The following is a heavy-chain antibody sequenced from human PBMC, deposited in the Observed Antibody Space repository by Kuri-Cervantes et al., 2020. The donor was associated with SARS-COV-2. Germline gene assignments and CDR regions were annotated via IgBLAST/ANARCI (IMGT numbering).Heavy chain of an antibody. CDR2: IRSKAYGGTT. J-gene: IGHJ6*03. V-gene: IGHV3-49*04. CDR1: GFTFGDYA. CDR3: TREGRSYYYYYFYYMDV. Sequence: GESLKISCTASGFTFGDYAMSWVRQAPGKGLEWVAFIRSKAYGGTTEYAASVTGRFTISRDDSKSIAFLQMNSLKTEDTAVYFCTREGRSYYYYYFYYMDVWGKGTTVTVSS. D-gene: IGHD3-10*01.